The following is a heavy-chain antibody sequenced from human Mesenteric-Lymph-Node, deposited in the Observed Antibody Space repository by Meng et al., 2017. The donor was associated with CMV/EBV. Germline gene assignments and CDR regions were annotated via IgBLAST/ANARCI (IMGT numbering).Heavy chain of an antibody. V-gene: IGHV3-53*01. J-gene: IGHJ6*02. Sequence: GGSLRLSCAASGFTFSGYALSWVRQAPGKGLECVSVIYSGGSTYYADSVKGRFTISRDNSKNTLYLQMNSLRAEDTAVYYCASAYCGGDCSPYYGMDVWGQGTTVTVSS. CDR3: ASAYCGGDCSPYYGMDV. CDR2: IYSGGST. D-gene: IGHD2-21*01. CDR1: GFTFSGYA.